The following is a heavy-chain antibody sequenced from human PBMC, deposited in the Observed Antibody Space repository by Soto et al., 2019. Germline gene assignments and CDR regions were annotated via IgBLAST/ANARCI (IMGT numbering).Heavy chain of an antibody. D-gene: IGHD5-18*01. V-gene: IGHV3-53*01. Sequence: GVSLRLSCAASGFTVSSNYMSWVRQAPGKGLEWVSVIYSGGSTYYADSVKGRFTISRDNSKNTLYLQMNSLRAEDTAVYYCARGGTAMTTPPFDYWGQGTLVTVSS. J-gene: IGHJ4*02. CDR3: ARGGTAMTTPPFDY. CDR1: GFTVSSNY. CDR2: IYSGGST.